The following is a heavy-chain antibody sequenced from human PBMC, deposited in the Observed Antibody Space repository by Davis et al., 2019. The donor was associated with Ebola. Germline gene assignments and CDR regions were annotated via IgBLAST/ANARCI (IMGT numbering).Heavy chain of an antibody. CDR1: GFTFSSYS. V-gene: IGHV3-23*01. CDR3: AKGMDYYDSSGYYYHFAFDI. CDR2: ISGSGYSI. Sequence: GESLKISCAASGFTFSSYSMNWVRQAPGKGLEWVSDISGSGYSIYYADSVKGRFTISRDNSKNTLFLQTNSLTAEDTAVYYCAKGMDYYDSSGYYYHFAFDIWGQGTMVTVSS. D-gene: IGHD3-22*01. J-gene: IGHJ3*02.